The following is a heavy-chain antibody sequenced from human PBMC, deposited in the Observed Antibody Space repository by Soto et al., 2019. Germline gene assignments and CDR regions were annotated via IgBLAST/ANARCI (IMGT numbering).Heavy chain of an antibody. CDR2: IIPIFGTA. Sequence: SVEVSCKASGGTFSSYAISWVRQAPGQGLEWMGGIIPIFGTANYAQKFQGRVTITADKSTSTAYMELSSLRSEDTAVYYCARDTYYYDSSGTTIESLFDYWGQGTRVTV. J-gene: IGHJ4*02. D-gene: IGHD3-22*01. V-gene: IGHV1-69*06. CDR1: GGTFSSYA. CDR3: ARDTYYYDSSGTTIESLFDY.